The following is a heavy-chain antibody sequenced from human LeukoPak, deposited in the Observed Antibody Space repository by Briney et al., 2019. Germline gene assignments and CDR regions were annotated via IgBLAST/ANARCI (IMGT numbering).Heavy chain of an antibody. Sequence: GGSLRLSCAASGFTFGSYSMNWVRQAPGKGLEWVSYISSSGSTIYYADSVKGRFTISRDNAKNSLYLQMNSLRAEDTAVYHCARDDLGTSYYYYGMDAWGQGTTVTVSS. V-gene: IGHV3-48*01. D-gene: IGHD3/OR15-3a*01. CDR3: ARDDLGTSYYYYGMDA. CDR1: GFTFGSYS. J-gene: IGHJ6*02. CDR2: ISSSGSTI.